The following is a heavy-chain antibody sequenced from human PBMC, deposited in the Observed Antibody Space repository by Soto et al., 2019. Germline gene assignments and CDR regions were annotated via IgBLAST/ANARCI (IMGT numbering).Heavy chain of an antibody. D-gene: IGHD2-2*01. J-gene: IGHJ5*02. CDR1: GDSVSSTSAA. Sequence: TLSLTFAISGDSVSSTSAALNWMRQSPSRGLEWLRRTYNKSKWYNDYAVSVKSLTTINPNTSKNQFPLQLNSVTPEDTAVYCCAREDIVVVPAAPNWFDPWGQGTLVTVSS. V-gene: IGHV6-1*01. CDR3: AREDIVVVPAAPNWFDP. CDR2: TYNKSKWYN.